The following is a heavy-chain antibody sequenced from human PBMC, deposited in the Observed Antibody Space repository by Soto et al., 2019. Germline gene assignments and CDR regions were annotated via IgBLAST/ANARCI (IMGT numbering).Heavy chain of an antibody. Sequence: PGGSLRLSCAASGFIFSAYSMSWVRQSPGKGLEGVANIKQDGGEEDYADSVKGRFTISRDNAKNSLYVQMNSLRAEDTAVYYCARVYSSSSGKGMDVWGQGTTVTVSS. CDR3: ARVYSSSSGKGMDV. D-gene: IGHD6-6*01. J-gene: IGHJ6*02. V-gene: IGHV3-7*01. CDR1: GFIFSAYS. CDR2: IKQDGGEE.